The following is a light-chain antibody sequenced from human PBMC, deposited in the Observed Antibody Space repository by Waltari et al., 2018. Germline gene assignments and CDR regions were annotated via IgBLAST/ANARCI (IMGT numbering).Light chain of an antibody. CDR2: DAS. CDR3: QQRGNWPSGYT. J-gene: IGKJ2*01. Sequence: EIVLTQSPATLSLSPGERATLSCRASQTVSSYLAWYQQKPGQAPRPLNFDASRRATGIPARFSGSVSGTDFTLTISSLEPEDFAVYYCQQRGNWPSGYTFGQGTKLEIK. CDR1: QTVSSY. V-gene: IGKV3-11*01.